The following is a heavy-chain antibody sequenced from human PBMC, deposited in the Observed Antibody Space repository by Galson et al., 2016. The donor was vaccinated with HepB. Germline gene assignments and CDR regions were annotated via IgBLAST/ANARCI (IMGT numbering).Heavy chain of an antibody. D-gene: IGHD1-26*01. CDR3: ARDDSGSYYDDAFDI. V-gene: IGHV4-59*01. J-gene: IGHJ3*02. Sequence: SETLSLTCTVSGGSISSYYWSWIRQPPGKGLEWIGYSYYSGSTNYNPSLKSRVTISVDTSKNQFSLKLSSVTAADTAVYYCARDDSGSYYDDAFDIWGQGTMVTVSS. CDR1: GGSISSYY. CDR2: SYYSGST.